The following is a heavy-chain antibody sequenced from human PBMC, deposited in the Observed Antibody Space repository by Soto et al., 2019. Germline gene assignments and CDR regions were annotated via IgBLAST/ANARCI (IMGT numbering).Heavy chain of an antibody. D-gene: IGHD1-1*01. J-gene: IGHJ4*02. CDR3: ARATGTLRSRDCDY. CDR2: IYHTGST. CDR1: GGSISTVGHY. Sequence: TLSLTCSVSGGSISTVGHYWTWIRQPPGKGLEWIGSIYHTGSTYYSKSLRSRLTMSVDTSKSQFSLRLSSVTAADTAVYYCARATGTLRSRDCDYWGKGSLVTVS. V-gene: IGHV4-31*03.